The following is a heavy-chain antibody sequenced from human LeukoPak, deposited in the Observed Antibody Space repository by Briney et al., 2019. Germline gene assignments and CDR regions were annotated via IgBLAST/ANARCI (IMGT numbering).Heavy chain of an antibody. CDR2: ISGSGGST. J-gene: IGHJ4*02. V-gene: IGHV3-23*01. D-gene: IGHD3-3*01. CDR1: GFTFSSYA. CDR3: SKYARWRGTHDGRSGY. Sequence: GGSLRLSCAASGFTFSSYAMSWVRQAPGKGLVWVSAISGSGGSTYYADSVKGRFTISRDNSKNTLYLKMNSLRAEDTAVYYCSKYARWRGTHDGRSGYWGQGIMVSVAS.